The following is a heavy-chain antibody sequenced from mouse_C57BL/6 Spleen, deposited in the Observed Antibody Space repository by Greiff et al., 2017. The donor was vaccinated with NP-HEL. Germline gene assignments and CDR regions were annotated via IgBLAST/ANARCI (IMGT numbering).Heavy chain of an antibody. CDR3: GGGNYERGLAY. Sequence: EVQLQQSGPELVKPGASVKISCKASGYTFTDYYMNWVKQSHGKSLEWIGDINPNNGGTSYNQKFKGKATLTVDKSSSTAYMELRSLTSEDSAVYYGGGGNYERGLAYWGQGTLVTVSA. D-gene: IGHD2-1*01. CDR2: INPNNGGT. CDR1: GYTFTDYY. J-gene: IGHJ3*01. V-gene: IGHV1-26*01.